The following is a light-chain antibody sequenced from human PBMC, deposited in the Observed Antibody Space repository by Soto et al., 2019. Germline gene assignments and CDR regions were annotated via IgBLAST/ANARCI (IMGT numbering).Light chain of an antibody. CDR2: AAS. V-gene: IGKV1-9*01. J-gene: IGKJ2*01. CDR3: QQLNSYPHT. Sequence: DIQLTQSPSFLSASVGDRVTITCRASQGISSYLAWYQQKLGKAPKLLIYAASTLQSGVPSRFSGSGSGTEFTLTISSLQPEEFATYYCQQLNSYPHTFGQGTKLEIK. CDR1: QGISSY.